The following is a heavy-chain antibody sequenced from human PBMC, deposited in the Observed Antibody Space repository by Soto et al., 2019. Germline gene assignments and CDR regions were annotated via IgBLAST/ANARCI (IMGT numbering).Heavy chain of an antibody. CDR2: IYYSGST. CDR1: GGSISSGDYY. J-gene: IGHJ4*02. D-gene: IGHD3-22*01. CDR3: ARQALELYDSSGYYYFDY. V-gene: IGHV4-30-4*01. Sequence: PSETLSLTCTVSGGSISSGDYYWSWIRQPPGKGLEWIGYIYYSGSTYYNPSLKSRVTISVDTSKNQFSLKLSSVTAADTAVYYCARQALELYDSSGYYYFDYWGQGTLVTVSS.